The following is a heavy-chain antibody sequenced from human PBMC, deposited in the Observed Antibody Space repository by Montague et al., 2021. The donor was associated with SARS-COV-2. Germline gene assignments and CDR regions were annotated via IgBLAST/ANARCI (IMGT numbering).Heavy chain of an antibody. CDR3: ARLGDGVVPSPILGVGPYYSYCYMDV. Sequence: SGTLSLTCAVHGGSFSTYSWNWIRQPPGKGLEWIGGIHHGGSTNYNPSLKSRVTISADTSKNQFSLKLTSVAAADTAVYYCARLGDGVVPSPILGVGPYYSYCYMDVWGKGTTVTVSS. J-gene: IGHJ6*03. CDR2: IHHGGST. V-gene: IGHV4-34*01. D-gene: IGHD3-10*01. CDR1: GGSFSTYS.